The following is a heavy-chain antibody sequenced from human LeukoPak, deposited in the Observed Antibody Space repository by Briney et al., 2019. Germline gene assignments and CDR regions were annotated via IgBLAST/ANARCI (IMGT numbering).Heavy chain of an antibody. CDR1: GFTLSSYS. V-gene: IGHV3-48*01. CDR3: ARDVEQWLVRVYYFDY. D-gene: IGHD6-19*01. J-gene: IGHJ4*02. Sequence: GGSLRLSCATSGFTLSSYSMNWVRQAPGKGLEWVSYISSGSTTIYYADSVKGRFTISRDNAKNSLYLQMNSLRAEDTAVYYCARDVEQWLVRVYYFDYWGQGTLVTISS. CDR2: ISSGSTTI.